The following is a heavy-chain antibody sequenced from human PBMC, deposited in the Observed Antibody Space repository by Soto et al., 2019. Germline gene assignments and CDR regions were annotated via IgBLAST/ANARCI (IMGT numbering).Heavy chain of an antibody. CDR2: ISYDGSNK. D-gene: IGHD6-19*01. CDR3: ARDRGSGWSPFCDY. J-gene: IGHJ4*02. Sequence: QVQLVESGGGVVQPGRSLRLSCAASGFTFSSYAMHWVRQAPGKGLEWVAVISYDGSNKYYADSVKGRFTISRDNSKNTLYLQMNSLRAEDTAVYYCARDRGSGWSPFCDYWGQGTLVTVSS. V-gene: IGHV3-30-3*01. CDR1: GFTFSSYA.